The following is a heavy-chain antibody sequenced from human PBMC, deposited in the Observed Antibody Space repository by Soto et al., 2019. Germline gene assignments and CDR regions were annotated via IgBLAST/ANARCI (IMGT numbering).Heavy chain of an antibody. J-gene: IGHJ4*01. D-gene: IGHD6-13*01. CDR3: AKDTLLSQLEFDY. CDR2: ISGSGGST. CDR1: GFNFRSFA. V-gene: IGHV3-23*01. Sequence: GSQRHSCTASGFNFRSFAMLWVRKAPGKGLEWVSAISGSGGSTYYADSVKGRFTISRDNSKNTLYLQMNSLRAEDTAVYYCAKDTLLSQLEFDYWLHGSLVTVFS.